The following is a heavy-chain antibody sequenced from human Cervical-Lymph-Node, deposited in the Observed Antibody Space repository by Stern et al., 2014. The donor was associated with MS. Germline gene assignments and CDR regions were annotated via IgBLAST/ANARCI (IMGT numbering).Heavy chain of an antibody. J-gene: IGHJ4*02. D-gene: IGHD1-7*01. Sequence: VQLEESGGGVVQPGRSLRLSCAASGFTFSNYGMHWVRQAPCKGLEWLAVIWYDGNKKYYADSVKGRFTISRDNSKNTLFLQMSSLTAEDTALYYCARGNWNYEGMGYWGQGTLVTVSS. CDR2: IWYDGNKK. CDR1: GFTFSNYG. V-gene: IGHV3-33*01. CDR3: ARGNWNYEGMGY.